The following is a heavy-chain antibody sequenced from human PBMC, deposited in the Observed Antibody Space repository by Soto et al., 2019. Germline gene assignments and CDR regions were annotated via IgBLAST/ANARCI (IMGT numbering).Heavy chain of an antibody. CDR2: IIPILGIA. D-gene: IGHD6-13*01. CDR1: GGTFSSYT. J-gene: IGHJ4*02. CDR3: AREGQQLITSNPSDY. V-gene: IGHV1-69*04. Sequence: SVKVSCKASGGTFSSYTISWVRQAPGQGLEWMGRIIPILGIANYAQKFQGRVTITADKSTSTAYVELSSLGSEDTAVYYCAREGQQLITSNPSDYWGQGTLVTVSS.